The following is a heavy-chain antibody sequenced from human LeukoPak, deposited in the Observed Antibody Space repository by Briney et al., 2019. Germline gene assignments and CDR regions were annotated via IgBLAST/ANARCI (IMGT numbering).Heavy chain of an antibody. J-gene: IGHJ3*02. CDR2: ISHDGRNK. CDR3: VRQGGGDLGDAFDI. V-gene: IGHV3-30*01. Sequence: GGSLRLSCAASGFTFSRYAMHWVRQAPGKGLEWVAVISHDGRNKDYADSVKGRFTISRDNSKNTLYLQMNSLRVEDTAVYNCVRQGGGDLGDAFDIWGQGTMVTVSS. CDR1: GFTFSRYA. D-gene: IGHD2-21*02.